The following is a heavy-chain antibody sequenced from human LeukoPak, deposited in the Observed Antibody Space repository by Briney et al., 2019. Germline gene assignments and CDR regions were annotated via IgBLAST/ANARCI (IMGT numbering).Heavy chain of an antibody. Sequence: GGSLRLSCTASGFTFGDYAMSWFRQAPGKGPEWVGFIRSKAYGGTTEYAASVKGRFTISRDDSKSIAYLQMNSLKTEDTAVYYCTRYCSGGSCYGDDAFDIWGQGTMVTVSS. CDR3: TRYCSGGSCYGDDAFDI. CDR1: GFTFGDYA. J-gene: IGHJ3*02. V-gene: IGHV3-49*03. CDR2: IRSKAYGGTT. D-gene: IGHD2-15*01.